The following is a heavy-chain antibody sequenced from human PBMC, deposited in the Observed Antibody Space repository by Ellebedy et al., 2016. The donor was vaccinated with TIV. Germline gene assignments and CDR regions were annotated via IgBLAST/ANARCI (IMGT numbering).Heavy chain of an antibody. CDR2: ISSGGSAI. J-gene: IGHJ6*02. V-gene: IGHV3-48*03. CDR1: GFTFSSYE. CDR3: ARDRTGDYGSDV. Sequence: GESLKISCAASGFTFSSYEMNWVRQAPGKGLEWVSYISSGGSAISYADSVKGRFTLSRDNAKNSLYLQMNSLRAKDTAVYYCARDRTGDYGSDVWGQGTTVTVSS. D-gene: IGHD3-10*01.